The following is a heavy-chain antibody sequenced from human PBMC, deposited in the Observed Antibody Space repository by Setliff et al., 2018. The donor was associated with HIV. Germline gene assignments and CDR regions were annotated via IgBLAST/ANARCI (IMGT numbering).Heavy chain of an antibody. CDR2: MNPKSGNT. J-gene: IGHJ6*03. V-gene: IGHV1-8*02. Sequence: ASVKVSCKASGYTFTTNDINWVRRATGQGLEWMGWMNPKSGNTGYAQKFQGRVTMTRDTSIGTAYMELSSLRSDDTAVYYCARELKSSSSWYGYFYMDVWGKGTTVTV. D-gene: IGHD6-13*01. CDR3: ARELKSSSSWYGYFYMDV. CDR1: GYTFTTND.